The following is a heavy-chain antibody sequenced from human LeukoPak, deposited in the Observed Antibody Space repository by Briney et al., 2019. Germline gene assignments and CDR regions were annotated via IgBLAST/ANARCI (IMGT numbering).Heavy chain of an antibody. CDR1: GFTFDDYT. J-gene: IGHJ5*02. Sequence: GGSLRLSCAASGFTFDDYTMHWVRQAPGKGLEWVSLISWDGGSTYYADSVKGRFTISRDNSKNTLYLQMNSLRAEDTAVYYCAREGAMYNWFDPWGQGTLVTVSS. D-gene: IGHD1-26*01. CDR2: ISWDGGST. V-gene: IGHV3-43*01. CDR3: AREGAMYNWFDP.